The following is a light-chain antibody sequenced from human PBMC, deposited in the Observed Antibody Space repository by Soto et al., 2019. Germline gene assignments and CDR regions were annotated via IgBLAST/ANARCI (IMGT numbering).Light chain of an antibody. CDR1: SSNIGSNT. J-gene: IGLJ2*01. CDR2: SNN. V-gene: IGLV1-44*01. Sequence: QSVLTQPPSASGTPGQRVTISCSGSSSNIGSNTVNWYQQLPGTAPKLLIYSNNQWPSGVPDRFSGSKSGTSASLAISGLQSEDEGDYDCAAWEDSLNGPVVGGGTKLTVL. CDR3: AAWEDSLNGPV.